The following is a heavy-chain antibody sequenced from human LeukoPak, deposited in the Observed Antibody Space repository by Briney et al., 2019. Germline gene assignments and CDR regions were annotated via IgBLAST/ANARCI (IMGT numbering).Heavy chain of an antibody. CDR2: IGGDTLT. Sequence: GGSLRLSCVASGFPFSVAAMNWVRQSPGTGLEWVAGIGGDTLTHYADSVQGRFTISRDNSWNPLYLEMHGLRVDDTAVYYCAKDIFRWTFDYWGRGILVTVSS. V-gene: IGHV3-23*01. J-gene: IGHJ4*02. D-gene: IGHD3/OR15-3a*01. CDR1: GFPFSVAA. CDR3: AKDIFRWTFDY.